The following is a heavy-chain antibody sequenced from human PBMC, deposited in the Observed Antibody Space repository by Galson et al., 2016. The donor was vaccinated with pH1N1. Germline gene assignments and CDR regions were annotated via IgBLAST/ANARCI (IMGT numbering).Heavy chain of an antibody. CDR1: GFSLSTSGMC. V-gene: IGHV2-70*01. CDR3: ARILYGDYAGYFDY. J-gene: IGHJ4*02. CDR2: IDWDDDK. D-gene: IGHD4-17*01. Sequence: PALVTPTQTLTLTCTFSGFSLSTSGMCVSWIRQPPGKALEWLALIDWDDDKYYSTSLKTRLTISKDTSKNQVVLTMTNMDRVDTATYYCARILYGDYAGYFDYWGQGTLVTVSS.